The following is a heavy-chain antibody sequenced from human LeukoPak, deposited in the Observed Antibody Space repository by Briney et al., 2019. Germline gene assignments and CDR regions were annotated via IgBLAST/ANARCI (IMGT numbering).Heavy chain of an antibody. CDR1: GGSISSSSDY. J-gene: IGHJ6*03. Sequence: PSESLSLTCTVSGGSISSSSDYWSWIRQPPGKGLEWIGYIYHSGSTYYSPSLKSRVTISVDRSKNQFSLKLSSVTAADTAVYYCARVEAAYYYYYMDVWGKGTTVTVSS. V-gene: IGHV4-30-2*01. CDR3: ARVEAAYYYYYMDV. CDR2: IYHSGST. D-gene: IGHD6-13*01.